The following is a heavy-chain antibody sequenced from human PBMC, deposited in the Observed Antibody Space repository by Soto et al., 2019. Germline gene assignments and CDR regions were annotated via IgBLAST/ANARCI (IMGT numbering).Heavy chain of an antibody. CDR3: VNRGYRTKKNDYYYMDV. V-gene: IGHV4-31*03. J-gene: IGHJ6*03. Sequence: SETLSLTCTVSGGSISSGGYYWSWIRQHPGKGLEWIGYIYYSGSTYYNPSLKSRVTISVDTSKDQFSLKLSSVTAADTAVYYSVNRGYRTKKNDYYYMDVWGKGTTLTVSS. D-gene: IGHD5-18*01. CDR2: IYYSGST. CDR1: GGSISSGGYY.